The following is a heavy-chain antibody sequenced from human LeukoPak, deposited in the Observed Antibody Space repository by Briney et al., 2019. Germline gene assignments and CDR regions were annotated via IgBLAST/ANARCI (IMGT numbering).Heavy chain of an antibody. J-gene: IGHJ4*02. CDR1: GYTFTGYY. Sequence: ASVKVSCKASGYTFTGYYMHWVRQAPGQGLEWMGWINPNSGGTNYAQKFQGRVTMTRDTSISTAYMELSRLRSDDTAVYYCARETILRGSGSPGYWGQETLVTVSS. CDR3: ARETILRGSGSPGY. CDR2: INPNSGGT. V-gene: IGHV1-2*02. D-gene: IGHD6-19*01.